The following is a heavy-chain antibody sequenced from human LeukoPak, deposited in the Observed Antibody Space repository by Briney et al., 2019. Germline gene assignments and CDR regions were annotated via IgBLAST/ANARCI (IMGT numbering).Heavy chain of an antibody. CDR3: ARAGGQAAGHYYYGMDV. Sequence: GGSLRLSCAASGFTFSSYAMHWVRQAPGKGLEWVAVISYDGSNKYYADSVKGRFTISRDNSKNTLYLQMNSLRAEDTAVYYCARAGGQAAGHYYYGMDVWGQGTTATVSS. CDR1: GFTFSSYA. J-gene: IGHJ6*02. CDR2: ISYDGSNK. V-gene: IGHV3-30*04. D-gene: IGHD6-13*01.